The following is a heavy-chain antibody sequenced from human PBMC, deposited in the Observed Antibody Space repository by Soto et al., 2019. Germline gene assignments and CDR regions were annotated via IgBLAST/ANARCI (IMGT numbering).Heavy chain of an antibody. D-gene: IGHD3-22*01. J-gene: IGHJ6*02. V-gene: IGHV1-69*01. CDR1: GGTFSSYA. CDR3: ARDAYYYDSSDEYYYCGMDV. CDR2: IIPIFGTA. Sequence: QVQLVQSGAEVKKPGSSVKVSCKASGGTFSSYAISWVRQAPGQGLEWMGGIIPIFGTANYAQKFQGRVTITADESTGEAYMELSSVRAEDTAVYYCARDAYYYDSSDEYYYCGMDVWGQGTTVTVSS.